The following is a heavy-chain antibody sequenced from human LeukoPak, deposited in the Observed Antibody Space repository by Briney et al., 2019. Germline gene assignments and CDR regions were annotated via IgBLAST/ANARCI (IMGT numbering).Heavy chain of an antibody. CDR1: GGSISSSSYY. Sequence: NPSETLSLTCTVSGGSISSSSYYWGWIRQPPGKGLEWIGYIYYSGSTNYNPSLKSRVTISVDTSKNQFSLKLSSVTAADTAVYYCARMQQLAAPFDYWGQGTLVTVSS. J-gene: IGHJ4*02. CDR2: IYYSGST. CDR3: ARMQQLAAPFDY. D-gene: IGHD6-13*01. V-gene: IGHV4-61*05.